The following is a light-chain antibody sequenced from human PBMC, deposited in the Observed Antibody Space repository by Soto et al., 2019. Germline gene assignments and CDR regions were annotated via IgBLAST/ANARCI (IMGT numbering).Light chain of an antibody. CDR1: TSNIGSNT. CDR3: AAWDDSLSGYV. CDR2: SNN. V-gene: IGLV1-44*01. J-gene: IGLJ1*01. Sequence: QSVLTQPPSASGTPGQRVTISCSGSTSNIGSNTVNWYHQLPGTAPKLLIYSNNQRPSGVPDRFSGSKSGTSASLAISGLQSEDEADYYCAAWDDSLSGYVFGTGTKVTVL.